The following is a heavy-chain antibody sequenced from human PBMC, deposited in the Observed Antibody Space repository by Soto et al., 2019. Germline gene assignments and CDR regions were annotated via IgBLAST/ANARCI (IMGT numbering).Heavy chain of an antibody. CDR3: AGKPYNWNYGCVDP. Sequence: SETLYLSCTVSGGSISCGDYYSSWIRQPPGKGLEWVGYIYYSVSTYYNPSLKSRVTISVDTSKNQCSLKLSSVTAADTAVYYCAGKPYNWNYGCVDPWGQGNLVTVSS. CDR1: GGSISCGDYY. CDR2: IYYSVST. J-gene: IGHJ5*02. D-gene: IGHD1-7*01. V-gene: IGHV4-30-4*01.